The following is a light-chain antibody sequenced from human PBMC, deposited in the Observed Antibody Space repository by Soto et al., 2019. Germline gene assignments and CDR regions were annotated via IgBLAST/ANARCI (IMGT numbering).Light chain of an antibody. J-gene: IGLJ1*01. CDR3: SSFTSTSTFV. CDR1: SNDVGGYNY. V-gene: IGLV2-14*01. CDR2: EVS. Sequence: QSVLTQPVSVSGSPGQSITISCTGTSNDVGGYNYVSWFQQHPGKAPKLLIFEVSNRPSGVSNRFSGSKSGNTASLTISGLQAEDEADYYCSSFTSTSTFVFGTGTKVTVL.